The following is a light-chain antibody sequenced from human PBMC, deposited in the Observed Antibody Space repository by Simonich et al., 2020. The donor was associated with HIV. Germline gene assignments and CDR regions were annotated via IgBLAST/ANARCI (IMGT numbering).Light chain of an antibody. CDR1: QSVLYRSNNKHY. J-gene: IGKJ1*01. V-gene: IGKV4-1*01. CDR3: QQYYSTPPT. Sequence: DIVMTQSPNSLAVSLGERATINCKSSQSVLYRSNNKHYLAWYQQKPGQPPKLLIYWASTRESGVPDRFRASGSGTDFTLTISSLQAEDVAVYYCQQYYSTPPTFGQGTKVEIK. CDR2: WAS.